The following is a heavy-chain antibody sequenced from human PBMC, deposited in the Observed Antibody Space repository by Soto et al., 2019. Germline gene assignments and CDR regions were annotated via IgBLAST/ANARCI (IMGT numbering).Heavy chain of an antibody. CDR1: GYTFSVYY. Sequence: GASVNVSCKASGYTFSVYYMHWVRQAPGQGLEWMGWINPNSGGTNYAQKFQGWVTMTRDTSTSTAYMELSRLRSDDTAVYYCAREFTILRTHPPDGNWFDPWGQGTLVTVSS. CDR3: AREFTILRTHPPDGNWFDP. V-gene: IGHV1-2*04. J-gene: IGHJ5*02. CDR2: INPNSGGT. D-gene: IGHD3-9*01.